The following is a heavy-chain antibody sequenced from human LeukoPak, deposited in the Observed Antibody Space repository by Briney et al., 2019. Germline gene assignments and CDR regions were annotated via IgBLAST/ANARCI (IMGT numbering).Heavy chain of an antibody. Sequence: SGGSLRLSCAGSGFTLSSYSMNWVGQAPGGGLEGVSYISSSSSIIDYADSVKGRFTISRDNAKNSLYLEMHSMRDEDTAVYYCASYNWNDGFFDYWGQGTLVTVSS. D-gene: IGHD1-20*01. CDR3: ASYNWNDGFFDY. CDR2: ISSSSSII. V-gene: IGHV3-48*02. CDR1: GFTLSSYS. J-gene: IGHJ4*02.